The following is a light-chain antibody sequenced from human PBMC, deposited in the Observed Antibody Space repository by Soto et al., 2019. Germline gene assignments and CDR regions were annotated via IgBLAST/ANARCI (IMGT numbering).Light chain of an antibody. Sequence: VLTQSPATQSESPGERDTLSCRASQSVGGNLAWYQQRPGQAPRLLIYGASTRATGIAARFSGSGSGTEFTLSISSLQSEDFAVYSCQQYNNWPSITFGQGTRLEIK. CDR3: QQYNNWPSIT. J-gene: IGKJ5*01. CDR1: QSVGGN. V-gene: IGKV3-15*01. CDR2: GAS.